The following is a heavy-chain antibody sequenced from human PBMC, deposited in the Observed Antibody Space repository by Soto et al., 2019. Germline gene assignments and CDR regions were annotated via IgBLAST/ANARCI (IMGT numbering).Heavy chain of an antibody. CDR1: GGSIRSGDSY. Sequence: KPSETLSLTCTVSGGSIRSGDSYWSWIRQPPGKGLEWIGYIYYSGSTYYNPSLKSRVTISLDTSKNQFSLNLSSVTAADTAVYYCARTHYSDRSGTDYWGQGTLVTVS. J-gene: IGHJ4*02. D-gene: IGHD3-22*01. CDR3: ARTHYSDRSGTDY. CDR2: IYYSGST. V-gene: IGHV4-30-4*01.